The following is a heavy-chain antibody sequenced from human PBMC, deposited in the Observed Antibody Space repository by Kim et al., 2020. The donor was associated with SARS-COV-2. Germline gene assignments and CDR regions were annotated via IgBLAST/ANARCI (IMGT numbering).Heavy chain of an antibody. D-gene: IGHD3-16*01. CDR1: GGSVSNFG. CDR2: IIPILGTV. J-gene: IGHJ4*02. Sequence: SVKVSCKASGGSVSNFGINWVRQAPGQGLEWMGGIIPILGTVTYAQKFQVRVTITADGSTNSAYLELSSLKSEDTAVYYCGGDESTDVPFDFWGQGTLV. CDR3: GGDESTDVPFDF. V-gene: IGHV1-69*13.